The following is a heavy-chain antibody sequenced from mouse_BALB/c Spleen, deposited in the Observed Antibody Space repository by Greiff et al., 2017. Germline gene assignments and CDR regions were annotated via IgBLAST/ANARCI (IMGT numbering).Heavy chain of an antibody. J-gene: IGHJ4*01. Sequence: EVQLVESGGGLVKPGGSLKLSCAASGFTFSSYAMSWVRQSPEKRLEWVAEISSGGSYTYYPDTVTGRFTISRDNAKNTLYLEMSSLRSEDTAMYYCARVWGFRYYAMDYWGQGTSVTVSS. CDR3: ARVWGFRYYAMDY. D-gene: IGHD1-1*02. CDR2: ISSGGSYT. V-gene: IGHV5-9-4*01. CDR1: GFTFSSYA.